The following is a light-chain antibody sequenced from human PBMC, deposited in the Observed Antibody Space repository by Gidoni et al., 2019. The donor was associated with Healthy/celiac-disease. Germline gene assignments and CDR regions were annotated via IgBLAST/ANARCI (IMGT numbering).Light chain of an antibody. CDR3: QQYYSTPT. Sequence: DIVMTQSPDSLAVSLGERGTINCKSSQSVLYSSNNKNYLAWYQQKPGQHPKLLIYWASTRESGVPDRFSGSGSGTDFTLTISSLQAEDVAVYYCQQYYSTPTFGQGTKVEIK. CDR1: QSVLYSSNNKNY. V-gene: IGKV4-1*01. J-gene: IGKJ1*01. CDR2: WAS.